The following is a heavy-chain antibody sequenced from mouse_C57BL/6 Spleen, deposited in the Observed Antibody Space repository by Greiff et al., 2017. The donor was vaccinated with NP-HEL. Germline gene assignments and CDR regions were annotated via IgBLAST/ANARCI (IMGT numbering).Heavy chain of an antibody. V-gene: IGHV1-9*01. CDR2: ILPGSGST. CDR3: ARGGIVTTVVAPFDY. D-gene: IGHD1-1*01. CDR1: GYTFTGYW. Sequence: QVQLQQSGAELMKPGASVKLSCKATGYTFTGYWIEWVKQRPGHGLEWIGEILPGSGSTNYNEKFKGKATFTADTSSNTAYMQLSSLTTEDSSIYYCARGGIVTTVVAPFDYWGQGTTLTVSS. J-gene: IGHJ2*01.